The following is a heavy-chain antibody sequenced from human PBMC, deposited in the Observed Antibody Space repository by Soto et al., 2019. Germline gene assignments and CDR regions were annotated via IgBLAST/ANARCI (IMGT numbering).Heavy chain of an antibody. D-gene: IGHD6-6*01. J-gene: IGHJ4*02. CDR1: GFTLTNYA. V-gene: IGHV3-30-3*01. CDR2: ISDDGDNK. Sequence: ESVGGVVQPGRSLRLSCASSGFTLTNYAMHWVRQAPGKGLEWLGVISDDGDNKYYADSVKGRFTISRDNSNKTLYLQMNSLRPEDTAVYYCARDRYSRSTLFDYWGQGTLVTVSS. CDR3: ARDRYSRSTLFDY.